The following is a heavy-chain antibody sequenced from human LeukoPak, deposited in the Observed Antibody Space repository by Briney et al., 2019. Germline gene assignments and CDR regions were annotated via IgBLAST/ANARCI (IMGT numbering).Heavy chain of an antibody. Sequence: GGSLRLSCRVSGFTFNTYWMHWVRQAPGKGLVWVSRMNKDGRVISYADSVKGRFTISRDNAKNTLYLQMNSLRVEDTAVYYCAREFEATGFWALDYWGQGTLVTASS. CDR1: GFTFNTYW. CDR3: AREFEATGFWALDY. V-gene: IGHV3-74*01. D-gene: IGHD3-16*01. J-gene: IGHJ4*02. CDR2: MNKDGRVI.